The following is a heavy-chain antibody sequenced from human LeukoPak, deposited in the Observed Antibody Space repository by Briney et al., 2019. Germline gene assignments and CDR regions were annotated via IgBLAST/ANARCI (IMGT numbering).Heavy chain of an antibody. CDR1: GYTFSSYD. CDR3: ARDSQSPDY. Sequence: GASVKVSCKASGYTFSSYDITWVRQAPGQGLGWMGWISAYNGNTNYAQKFQGRVTMTTDTSTSTAYMELRSLRSDDTAVYYCARDSQSPDYWGQGTLVTVSS. V-gene: IGHV1-18*01. J-gene: IGHJ4*02. CDR2: ISAYNGNT.